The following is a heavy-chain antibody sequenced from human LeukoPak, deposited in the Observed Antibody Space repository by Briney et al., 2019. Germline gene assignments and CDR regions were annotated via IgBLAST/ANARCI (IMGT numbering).Heavy chain of an antibody. CDR2: IYHSGST. Sequence: SETLSLTCTVSGYSISSGYYWGWIRPPPGKGLEWIGSIYHSGSTYYNPSLKSRVTISVDTSKNHFSLKLSSVTAADTAVYYCARGVAAAGSLPWFDPWGQGTLVTVSS. J-gene: IGHJ5*02. D-gene: IGHD6-13*01. V-gene: IGHV4-38-2*02. CDR3: ARGVAAAGSLPWFDP. CDR1: GYSISSGYY.